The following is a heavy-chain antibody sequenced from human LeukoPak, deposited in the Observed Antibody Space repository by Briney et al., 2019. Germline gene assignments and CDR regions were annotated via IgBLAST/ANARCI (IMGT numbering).Heavy chain of an antibody. CDR1: GFILNSYW. CDR2: ISGDGSST. D-gene: IGHD4-23*01. J-gene: IGHJ3*02. Sequence: RAGGSLRLSCAASGFILNSYWMHWVRQVPGEGLVWVSRISGDGSSTSNADSVKGRFTISRDNAKNTLYLQMNSLRVEDMAVYYCAAIAYGGRRTFDIWGQGTMVTVSS. CDR3: AAIAYGGRRTFDI. V-gene: IGHV3-74*01.